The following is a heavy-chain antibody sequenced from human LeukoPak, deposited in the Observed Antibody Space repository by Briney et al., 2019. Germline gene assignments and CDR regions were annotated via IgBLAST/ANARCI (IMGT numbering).Heavy chain of an antibody. D-gene: IGHD2-8*01. Sequence: PGGSLRLSCAASGFSFNSDWMHWVRQVPGKGLVWVSRINSNGRSTSYADSVKGRFTISRDNAKNTLYLEMNNLRAEDTAVYYCTRDVWGDRDNYFDCWGQGTLVTVSS. V-gene: IGHV3-74*01. CDR3: TRDVWGDRDNYFDC. CDR2: INSNGRST. J-gene: IGHJ4*02. CDR1: GFSFNSDW.